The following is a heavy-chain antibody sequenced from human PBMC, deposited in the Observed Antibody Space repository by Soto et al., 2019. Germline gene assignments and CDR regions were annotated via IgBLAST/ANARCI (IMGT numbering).Heavy chain of an antibody. Sequence: QVQLVESGGGVVQPGRSLRLSCAASGFTFSSYGMHWVRQAPGKGLEWVAVISYDGSNKYYADSVKGRFTISRDNSKNSLYLQMNSLGAEDTAVYYCAKGGVVAARGAFGYWGQGTLVTVSS. V-gene: IGHV3-30*18. D-gene: IGHD2-15*01. CDR3: AKGGVVAARGAFGY. J-gene: IGHJ4*02. CDR1: GFTFSSYG. CDR2: ISYDGSNK.